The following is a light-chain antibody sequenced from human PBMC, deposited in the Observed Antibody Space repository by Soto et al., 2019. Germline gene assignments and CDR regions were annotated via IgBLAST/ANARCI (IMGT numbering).Light chain of an antibody. CDR2: GAS. V-gene: IGKV3-15*01. CDR3: QQYNNWPT. CDR1: QSVSSN. J-gene: IGKJ1*01. Sequence: EIVMTQSPATLSVSPGERATLSCRASQSVSSNLAWYQQKPGQAPRLLIYGASTRATGIPARFSGSGSGTEFTLTISSLQSEDFAVYSCQQYNNWPTFGQGTRWIS.